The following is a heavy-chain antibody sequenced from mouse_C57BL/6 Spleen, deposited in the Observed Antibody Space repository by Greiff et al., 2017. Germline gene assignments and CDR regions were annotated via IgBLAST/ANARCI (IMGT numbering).Heavy chain of an antibody. J-gene: IGHJ2*01. Sequence: VQLQQSGPELVKPGASVKISCKASGYAFSSSWMNWVKQRPGKGLEWIGRIYPGDGDTNYNGKFKGKATLTADKSSSTAYMQLSSLTSEDSAVYFCARGEYYGSSYDGYWGQGTTLTVSA. V-gene: IGHV1-82*01. CDR3: ARGEYYGSSYDGY. CDR1: GYAFSSSW. D-gene: IGHD1-1*01. CDR2: IYPGDGDT.